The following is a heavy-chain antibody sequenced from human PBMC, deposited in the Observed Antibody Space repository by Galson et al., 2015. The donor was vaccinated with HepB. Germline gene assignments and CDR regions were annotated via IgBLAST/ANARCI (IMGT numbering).Heavy chain of an antibody. J-gene: IGHJ3*02. D-gene: IGHD3-22*01. V-gene: IGHV3-30*04. Sequence: SLRLSCAASGFTFSSYAMHWVRQAPGKGLEWVAVISYDGSNKYYADSVKGRFTISRDNSKNTLYLQMNSLRAEDTAVYYCASWVTDSSGYYPLGGAFDIWGQGTMVTVSS. CDR2: ISYDGSNK. CDR3: ASWVTDSSGYYPLGGAFDI. CDR1: GFTFSSYA.